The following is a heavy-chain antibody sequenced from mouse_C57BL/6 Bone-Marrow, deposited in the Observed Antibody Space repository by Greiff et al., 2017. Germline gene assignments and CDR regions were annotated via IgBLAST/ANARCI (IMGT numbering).Heavy chain of an antibody. V-gene: IGHV1-54*01. CDR1: GYAFTNYL. CDR3: ARSKNWDSWFAY. Sequence: QVQLQQSGAELVRPGTSVKVSCTASGYAFTNYLLEWVKQRPGQGLEWIGVINPGSGGTNYNEKFKGKATLTADKSSSTAYMQLSSLTSEDSAVYFCARSKNWDSWFAYWGQGTLVTVSA. D-gene: IGHD4-1*01. J-gene: IGHJ3*01. CDR2: INPGSGGT.